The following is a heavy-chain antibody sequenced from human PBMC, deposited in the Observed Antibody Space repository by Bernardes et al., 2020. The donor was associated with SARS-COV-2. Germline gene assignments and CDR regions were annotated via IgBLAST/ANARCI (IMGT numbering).Heavy chain of an antibody. J-gene: IGHJ4*02. CDR3: VAKDYGSGRSDY. D-gene: IGHD3-10*01. CDR1: GFTFGDYA. CDR2: ISWNSGSI. V-gene: IGHV3-9*01. Sequence: GGSLRLSCAASGFTFGDYAMHWVRQAPGKSLEWVSGISWNSGSIGYADSVKGRFTISRDNAKNSLYLQMNSLRAEDTALYYCVAKDYGSGRSDYWGQGTLVTVSS.